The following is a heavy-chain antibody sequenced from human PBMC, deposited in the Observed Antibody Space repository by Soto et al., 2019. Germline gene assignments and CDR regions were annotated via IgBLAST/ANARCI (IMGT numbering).Heavy chain of an antibody. CDR3: ARGTDAQLTYFDL. J-gene: IGHJ2*01. V-gene: IGHV3-13*01. Sequence: EVNLVESGGGLVRPGGSLRLSCAASGFTFSNSDMHWVRQTTGKGLEWLSGIGTVGDTYYPPSVRGRFTISRENAKNSLYLQMDGLRAEDTAVYFCARGTDAQLTYFDLWGRGTLVTVSS. D-gene: IGHD2-2*01. CDR2: IGTVGDT. CDR1: GFTFSNSD.